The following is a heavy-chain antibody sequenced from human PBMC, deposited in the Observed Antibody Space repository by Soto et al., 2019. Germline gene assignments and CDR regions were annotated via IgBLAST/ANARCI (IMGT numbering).Heavy chain of an antibody. D-gene: IGHD6-13*01. J-gene: IGHJ5*02. CDR2: INSDGSST. Sequence: EVQLVESGGGLVQPGGSLRLSCAASGFTFSSYWMHWVRQAPGKGLVWVSRINSDGSSTSYADSVKGRFTISRDNAKNTLYLQVDGLRAGDTAVYYWARGSLAAAESWGQGTLVTVSS. CDR3: ARGSLAAAES. V-gene: IGHV3-74*01. CDR1: GFTFSSYW.